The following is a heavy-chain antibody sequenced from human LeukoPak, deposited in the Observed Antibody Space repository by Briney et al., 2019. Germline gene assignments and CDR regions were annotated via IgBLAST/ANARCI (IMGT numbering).Heavy chain of an antibody. CDR1: GFTFSSYA. D-gene: IGHD3-22*01. V-gene: IGHV3-30*04. CDR2: ISYDGSNK. J-gene: IGHJ3*02. CDR3: TTTYGSSGYYSLYDAFDI. Sequence: PGRSLRPSCAASGFTFSSYAMHWVRQAPGKGLEWVAVISYDGSNKYYADSVKGRFTISRDNSKNTLYLQMNSLRAEDTAVYYGTTTYGSSGYYSLYDAFDIWGQGTMVTVSS.